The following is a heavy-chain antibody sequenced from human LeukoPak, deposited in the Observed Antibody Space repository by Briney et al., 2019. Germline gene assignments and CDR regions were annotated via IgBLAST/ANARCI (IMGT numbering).Heavy chain of an antibody. D-gene: IGHD3-22*01. CDR1: GFTFSSYW. V-gene: IGHV3-7*01. CDR2: IDQNGSKK. Sequence: GGSLRLSCAASGFTFSSYWMIWVRQAPGKGLEWVANIDQNGSKKNYVDSVKGRFTISRDNAKNSLYLQMNSLRAEDTAPYYCVRDESPSKSYDSVTYYYDAFDIWGQGTTVTVSS. CDR3: VRDESPSKSYDSVTYYYDAFDI. J-gene: IGHJ3*02.